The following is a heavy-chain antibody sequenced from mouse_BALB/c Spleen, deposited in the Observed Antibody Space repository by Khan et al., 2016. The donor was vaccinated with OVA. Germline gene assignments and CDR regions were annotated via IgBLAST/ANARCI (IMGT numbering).Heavy chain of an antibody. D-gene: IGHD1-1*01. CDR1: GYTFINYW. CDR2: INPSTGYT. V-gene: IGHV1-7*01. CDR3: ARRGLRWDFDY. Sequence: QVQLKESGAELAKPGASVKISCKASGYTFINYWILWVKQRPGKGLEWIGYINPSTGYTEYNHNFKDKATLTSDKSSSTAYMQLSSLTSEDSADYDCARRGLRWDFDYGGQGTTLAGSS. J-gene: IGHJ2*01.